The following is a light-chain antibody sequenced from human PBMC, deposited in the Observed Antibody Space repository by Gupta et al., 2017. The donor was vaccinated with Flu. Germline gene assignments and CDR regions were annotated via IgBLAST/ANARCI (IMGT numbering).Light chain of an antibody. J-gene: IGKJ4*01. CDR1: ESIRNY. CDR2: DAS. Sequence: GERATLACRASESIRNYLAWFQQKPGQAPRLLIYDASIRATGTPARFSGSGSGTDFTLTISSLEPEDVAVYYCQQRSKWPRTFGGGTKVDIK. V-gene: IGKV3-11*01. CDR3: QQRSKWPRT.